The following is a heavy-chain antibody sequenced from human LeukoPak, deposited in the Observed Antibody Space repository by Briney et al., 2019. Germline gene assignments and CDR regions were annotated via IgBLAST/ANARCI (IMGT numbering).Heavy chain of an antibody. V-gene: IGHV3-74*01. D-gene: IGHD3-3*01. CDR1: GFTFSSYW. CDR3: ARAPSIFGVGTPVDY. CDR2: INSDGSST. Sequence: PGESLRLSCAASGFTFSSYWMHWVRQAPGKRLVWVSRINSDGSSTSYADSVKGRFTISRDNVKNTLYLQMNSLRAEDTAVYYCARAPSIFGVGTPVDYWGQGALVTVSS. J-gene: IGHJ4*02.